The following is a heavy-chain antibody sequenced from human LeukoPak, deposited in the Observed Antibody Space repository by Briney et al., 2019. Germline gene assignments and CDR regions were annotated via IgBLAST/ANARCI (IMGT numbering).Heavy chain of an antibody. D-gene: IGHD2-21*02. CDR1: EYTFTGYY. V-gene: IGHV1-2*02. CDR2: IDPNTGDS. Sequence: GASVKVSCKASEYTFTGYYIHWVRQAPGQGLEWMGWIDPNTGDSNYVQKFQGRVTMTRDTSISTAYMELSRLRSDDTAVYYCARDMGIVVVTAKDGGYFQHWGQGTLVTVSS. CDR3: ARDMGIVVVTAKDGGYFQH. J-gene: IGHJ1*01.